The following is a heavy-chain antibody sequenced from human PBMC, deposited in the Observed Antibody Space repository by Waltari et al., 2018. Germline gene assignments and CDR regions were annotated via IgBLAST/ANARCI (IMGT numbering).Heavy chain of an antibody. Sequence: EVQLVESGGGLVKPEGSLRLSCAASGFTLSSFWMNWVRQTPGKGLEWVAGIKQDGSEKYYADSVKGRFTISRDNAKNSLYLQMNSLRAEDTAVYYCATSGWYCFDYWGQGTLVTVSS. D-gene: IGHD6-19*01. J-gene: IGHJ4*02. CDR2: IKQDGSEK. CDR3: ATSGWYCFDY. CDR1: GFTLSSFW. V-gene: IGHV3-7*01.